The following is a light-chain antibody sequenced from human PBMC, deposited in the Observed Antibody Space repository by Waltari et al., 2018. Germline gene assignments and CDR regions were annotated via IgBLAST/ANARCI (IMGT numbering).Light chain of an antibody. V-gene: IGKV3-11*01. CDR3: QQRSNYIT. CDR2: DAS. CDR1: QSVSSY. J-gene: IGKJ4*01. Sequence: EIVLTQSPATLSLSPGERSTLSCRASQSVSSYLAWYQQKPGQAPRLLSYDASNRATGIPARFSGSGSGTDFTLTISSLEPEDFAVYYCQQRSNYITFGGGTKVEIK.